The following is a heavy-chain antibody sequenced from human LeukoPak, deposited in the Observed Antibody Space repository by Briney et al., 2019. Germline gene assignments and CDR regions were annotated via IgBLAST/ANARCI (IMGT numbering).Heavy chain of an antibody. CDR1: GFTFSSYA. D-gene: IGHD3-10*01. V-gene: IGHV3-30-3*01. J-gene: IGHJ4*02. CDR3: ARDEYGSGSYYGSSFDY. Sequence: PGGSLRLPCAASGFTFSSYAMHWVRQAPGKGLEWVAVISYDGSNKYYADSVKGRFTISRDNSKNTLYLQMNSLRAEDTAVYYCARDEYGSGSYYGSSFDYWGQGTLVTVSS. CDR2: ISYDGSNK.